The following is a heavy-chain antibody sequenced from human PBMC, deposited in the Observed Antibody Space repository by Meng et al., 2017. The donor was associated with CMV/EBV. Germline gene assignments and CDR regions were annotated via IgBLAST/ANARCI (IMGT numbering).Heavy chain of an antibody. CDR2: IFSDSST. CDR1: GFTVSSNY. J-gene: IGHJ5*02. Sequence: ETLSLTCAASGFTVSSNYMSWVRQAPGKGLQWVSVIFSDSSTYYTDSVKGRFTISRDNFKNTVYLQMNSLRADDTAVYYCAKEPDYGEGFDPWGQGTLVTVSS. CDR3: AKEPDYGEGFDP. D-gene: IGHD4-17*01. V-gene: IGHV3-53*01.